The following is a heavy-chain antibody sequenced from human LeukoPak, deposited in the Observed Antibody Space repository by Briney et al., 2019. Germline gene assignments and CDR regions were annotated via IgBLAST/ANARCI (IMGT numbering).Heavy chain of an antibody. CDR2: INQDGNEK. CDR3: ALSMVRGLFSFYYYGVDV. Sequence: PGGSLRLSCAASGFTFSSYWMSWVRQAPGTGLEWVANINQDGNEKYSVDSVKGRFTVSRDNAKNSLYLEMNSLRADDTGVYYCALSMVRGLFSFYYYGVDVWGPGTAVTVSS. V-gene: IGHV3-7*01. D-gene: IGHD3-10*01. J-gene: IGHJ6*02. CDR1: GFTFSSYW.